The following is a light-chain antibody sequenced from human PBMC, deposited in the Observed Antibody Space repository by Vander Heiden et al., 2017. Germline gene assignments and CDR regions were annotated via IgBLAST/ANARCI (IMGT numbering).Light chain of an antibody. Sequence: QSGLTQPPSTSGTPWQSVTVSCSGSSSNIGSNTVNWYQQLPGTAPKLLIYSNNQRPSGVPDRFSGSKSGTSASLAISGLQSEDEADYYCAAWDDSLNAWVFGGGTKLTVL. J-gene: IGLJ3*02. CDR3: AAWDDSLNAWV. CDR2: SNN. CDR1: SSNIGSNT. V-gene: IGLV1-44*01.